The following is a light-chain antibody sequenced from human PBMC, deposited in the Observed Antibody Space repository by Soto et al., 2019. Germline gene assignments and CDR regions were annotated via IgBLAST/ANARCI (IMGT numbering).Light chain of an antibody. CDR2: ASS. CDR1: QSISSNS. CDR3: QLYGISPH. J-gene: IGKJ5*01. Sequence: EMVLTQSPGTLSLSPGERATLSCRASQSISSNSLAWYQQKPGQAPRLFIYASSNRATGIPDRFSGSASGTDFTLTINRLEPEDFAVYYCQLYGISPHFGQGTRLEIK. V-gene: IGKV3-20*01.